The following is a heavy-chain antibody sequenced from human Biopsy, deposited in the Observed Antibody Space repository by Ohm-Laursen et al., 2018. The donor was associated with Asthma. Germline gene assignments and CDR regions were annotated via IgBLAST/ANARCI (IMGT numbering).Heavy chain of an antibody. D-gene: IGHD2-8*02. CDR2: IYSGETS. CDR3: ARGDTGGWSQYYFDY. CDR1: GFTVSRDH. V-gene: IGHV3-53*01. Sequence: GSLRLSCAASGFTVSRDHMFWVRQAPGKGLEWVSVIYSGETSHTADSVRGRFTISRDYSKNTLYLQMHSLRAEDTAVYYCARGDTGGWSQYYFDYWGQGTLVTVSS. J-gene: IGHJ4*02.